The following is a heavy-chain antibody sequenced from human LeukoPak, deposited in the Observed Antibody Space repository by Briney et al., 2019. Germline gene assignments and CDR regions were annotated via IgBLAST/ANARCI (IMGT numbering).Heavy chain of an antibody. CDR1: GFTFSSYA. V-gene: IGHV3-23*01. CDR2: ISGSGGST. J-gene: IGHJ4*02. CDR3: AKDDPSRNYYDSSGYSDY. D-gene: IGHD3-22*01. Sequence: GGSLRLSYAASGFTFSSYAMSWVRQAPGKGLEWVSAISGSGGSTYYADSVKGRFTISRDNSKNTLYLQMNSLRAEDTAVYYCAKDDPSRNYYDSSGYSDYWGQGTLVTVSS.